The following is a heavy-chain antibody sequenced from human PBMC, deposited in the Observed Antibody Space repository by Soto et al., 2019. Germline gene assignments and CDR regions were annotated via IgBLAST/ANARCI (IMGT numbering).Heavy chain of an antibody. J-gene: IGHJ3*02. CDR3: ARKIGMAAAGSDAFDI. CDR2: ISGSSSTI. D-gene: IGHD6-13*01. Sequence: GGSLRLSCAASGFTFSSYNMNWVRQAPGKGLEWVSYISGSSSTIYYADSVKGRFTISRDNAKNSLYLQMNSLRDEDTAVYYCARKIGMAAAGSDAFDIWGQGPMVTVSS. V-gene: IGHV3-48*02. CDR1: GFTFSSYN.